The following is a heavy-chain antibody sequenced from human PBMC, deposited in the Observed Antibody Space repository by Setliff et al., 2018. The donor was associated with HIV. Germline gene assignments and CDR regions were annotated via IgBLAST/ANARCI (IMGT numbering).Heavy chain of an antibody. CDR1: GYTFTSYG. V-gene: IGHV1-18*01. Sequence: GASVKVSCKASGYTFTSYGISWVRQAPGQGLEWMGWISAYNGNTNYAQKLKGRVTMTTDTSTSTAYMEVRSLRSDDTAVYYCARHGRTAASPIAWDYWGQGTLVTVSS. CDR2: ISAYNGNT. CDR3: ARHGRTAASPIAWDY. J-gene: IGHJ4*02. D-gene: IGHD6-25*01.